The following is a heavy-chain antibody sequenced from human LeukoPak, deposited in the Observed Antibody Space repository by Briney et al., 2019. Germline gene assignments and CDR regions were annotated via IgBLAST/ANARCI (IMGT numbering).Heavy chain of an antibody. J-gene: IGHJ4*02. Sequence: GGSLRLSCAASGFTVSSNYMSWVRQAPGKGLEWVSVIYSGGSTYYADSVKGRFTISRDNSRNTLYLQMNSLRAEDTAVYYCARGGTRSPRPAPSDYFDYWGQGTLVTVSS. CDR1: GFTVSSNY. CDR2: IYSGGST. D-gene: IGHD6-6*01. CDR3: ARGGTRSPRPAPSDYFDY. V-gene: IGHV3-66*01.